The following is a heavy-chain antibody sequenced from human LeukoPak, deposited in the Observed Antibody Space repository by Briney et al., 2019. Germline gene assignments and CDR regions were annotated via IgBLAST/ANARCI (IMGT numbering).Heavy chain of an antibody. CDR1: GGSISSYY. V-gene: IGHV4-59*08. J-gene: IGHJ4*02. D-gene: IGHD6-13*01. CDR3: ARLVAAAGLFDY. Sequence: SETPSLTCTVSGGSISSYYWSWIRQPPGKGLEWIGYIYYSGSTNYNPSLKSRVTISVDASKNQFSLKLSSVTAADTAVYYCARLVAAAGLFDYWGQGTLVTVSS. CDR2: IYYSGST.